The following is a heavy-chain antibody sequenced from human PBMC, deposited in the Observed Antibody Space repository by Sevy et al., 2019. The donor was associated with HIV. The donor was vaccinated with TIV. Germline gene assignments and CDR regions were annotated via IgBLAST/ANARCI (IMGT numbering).Heavy chain of an antibody. Sequence: GESLKISCAASGFTFSSYAMNWVRQAPGKGLEWVSSINAISSNIYNADSVKGRFTISRDNAENSLYLQMNSVRAEDTAVYYCARDLFSGGNAVYGYWGQGTLVTVSS. D-gene: IGHD2-15*01. V-gene: IGHV3-21*01. CDR2: INAISSNI. CDR3: ARDLFSGGNAVYGY. CDR1: GFTFSSYA. J-gene: IGHJ4*02.